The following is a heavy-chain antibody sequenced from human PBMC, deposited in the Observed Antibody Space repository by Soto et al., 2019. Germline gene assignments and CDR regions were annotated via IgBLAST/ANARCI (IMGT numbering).Heavy chain of an antibody. CDR2: ISYSGST. D-gene: IGHD5-12*01. V-gene: IGHV4-59*01. J-gene: IGHJ5*02. CDR1: GGSISSYY. CDR3: ARLGYSGYERWFDP. Sequence: SETLSLTCPVSGGSISSYYLSWIWQPPGKGLEWIGYISYSGSTNYNPSLKSRVTISVDTSKNQFSLKLSSVTAADTAVYYCARLGYSGYERWFDPWGQGTLVTVSS.